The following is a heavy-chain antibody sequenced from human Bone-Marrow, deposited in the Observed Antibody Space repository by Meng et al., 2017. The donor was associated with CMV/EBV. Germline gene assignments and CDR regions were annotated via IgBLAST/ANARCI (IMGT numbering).Heavy chain of an antibody. D-gene: IGHD2-2*02. V-gene: IGHV1-46*01. Sequence: ASVKVSCKASGYTFTSYHMHWVRQAPGQGLEWMGIINPSGGSTSYAQKFQGRVTITRDTSTSTVYMELSSRRAEDTAVYYCAGGYCSSTSCYNSNYGMDDWGQGNTVPVSS. CDR2: INPSGGST. CDR3: AGGYCSSTSCYNSNYGMDD. J-gene: IGHJ6*02. CDR1: GYTFTSYH.